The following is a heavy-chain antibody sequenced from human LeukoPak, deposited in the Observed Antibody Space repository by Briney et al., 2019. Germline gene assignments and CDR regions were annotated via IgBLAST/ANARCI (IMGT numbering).Heavy chain of an antibody. CDR2: IKQDGSEK. Sequence: PGGSLRLSCAASGFTFSSYWMSWVRQAPGKGLEWVANIKQDGSEKYYVDSVKGRFTISRDNAKNSLYLQMNSLRAEDTAVYYCARDITTVTLKNWFDPWGQGTLVTVSS. J-gene: IGHJ5*02. D-gene: IGHD4-11*01. CDR3: ARDITTVTLKNWFDP. CDR1: GFTFSSYW. V-gene: IGHV3-7*01.